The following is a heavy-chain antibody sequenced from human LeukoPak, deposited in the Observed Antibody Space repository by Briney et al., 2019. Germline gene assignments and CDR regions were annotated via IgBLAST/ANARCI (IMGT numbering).Heavy chain of an antibody. D-gene: IGHD3-16*01. J-gene: IGHJ4*02. V-gene: IGHV1-46*01. CDR1: VDTFTSDY. Sequence: GSPRVSSMPSVDTFTSDYLQSGRQTPGQGGWWRGLINPSTGGTSYAQKFEGRVTMTRDTSTSTVYMELRRLRSEDTAVYYCARWGVTALGVWGKHFYYWGQGTPVTVS. CDR3: ARWGVTALGVWGKHFYY. CDR2: INPSTGGT.